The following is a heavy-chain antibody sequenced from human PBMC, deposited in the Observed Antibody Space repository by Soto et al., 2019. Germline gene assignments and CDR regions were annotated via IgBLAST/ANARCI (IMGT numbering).Heavy chain of an antibody. V-gene: IGHV3-11*01. Sequence: GGSLRLSCAASGFTFSDYYMSWIRQAPGKGLVWVSYISSSGTPIYYEDSMKGRFTIPRDNAKNELYLQMSRLSAEDTAFYYCARSQGPFWYFDYWGQGILVTVSS. CDR1: GFTFSDYY. J-gene: IGHJ4*02. CDR2: ISSSGTPI. CDR3: ARSQGPFWYFDY.